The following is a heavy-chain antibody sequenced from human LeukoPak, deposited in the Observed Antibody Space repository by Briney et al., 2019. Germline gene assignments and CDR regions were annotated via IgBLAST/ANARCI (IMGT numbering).Heavy chain of an antibody. CDR3: TAPDFLDY. J-gene: IGHJ4*02. CDR2: IKSKTDGGTT. Sequence: EGSLRLSCAASGFTFSIYAMSWVRQAPGKGLEWVGRIKSKTDGGTTDYTAPVKGRFTISRDDSKNTLYLQMNSLKTEDTAVYYCTAPDFLDYWGQGTLVTVSS. V-gene: IGHV3-15*01. CDR1: GFTFSIYA. D-gene: IGHD1-14*01.